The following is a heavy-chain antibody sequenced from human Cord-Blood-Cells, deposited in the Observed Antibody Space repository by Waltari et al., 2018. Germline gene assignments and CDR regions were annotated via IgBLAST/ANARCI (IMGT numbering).Heavy chain of an antibody. CDR3: ARFSGVTIFGVVIMSDAFDI. J-gene: IGHJ3*02. V-gene: IGHV4-34*01. CDR1: GGSFSGYY. CDR2: INHSGST. D-gene: IGHD3-3*01. Sequence: QVQLQQWGAGLLKPSETLSLTCAVYGGSFSGYYWSWIRQPPGKGMEWIGKINHSGSTNYNPSLKSRVTISVDTSKYQFSLKLSSVTAADTAVYYCARFSGVTIFGVVIMSDAFDIWGQGTMVTVSS.